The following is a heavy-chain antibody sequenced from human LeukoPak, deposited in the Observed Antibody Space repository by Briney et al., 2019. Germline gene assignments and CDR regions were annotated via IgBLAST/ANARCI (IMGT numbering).Heavy chain of an antibody. D-gene: IGHD3-10*01. Sequence: GGSLRLSCAASGFTFSNAYMNWVRQAPGKGLEWVGRIKPKTDGETTEYAAPVKGRFTISRDDSKNTLYLQMNSLKTEDTAVYYCNNREFWGQGTLVTVSS. V-gene: IGHV3-15*07. CDR3: NNREF. CDR2: IKPKTDGETT. CDR1: GFTFSNAY. J-gene: IGHJ4*02.